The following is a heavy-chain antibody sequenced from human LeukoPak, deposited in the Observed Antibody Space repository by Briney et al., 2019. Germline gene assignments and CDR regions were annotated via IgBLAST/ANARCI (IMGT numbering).Heavy chain of an antibody. CDR2: ISGSGLST. CDR3: ARRDFNDYGDYVAFFDY. Sequence: GGSLRLSCAASGFTFSSYAMSWVRQAPGKGLEWVSTISGSGLSTYYADSVKGRFTISRDNAKNSLYLQMNSLRAEDTAVYYCARRDFNDYGDYVAFFDYWGQGTLVTVSS. V-gene: IGHV3-23*01. CDR1: GFTFSSYA. D-gene: IGHD4-17*01. J-gene: IGHJ4*02.